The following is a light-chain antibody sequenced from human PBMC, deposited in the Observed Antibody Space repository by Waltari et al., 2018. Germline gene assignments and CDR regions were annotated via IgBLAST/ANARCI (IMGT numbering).Light chain of an antibody. Sequence: QSALTQPASVPGSPGQSITISCTGTSSDVGSHDFNLVSWYQQLPGKAPKLMIYEGNKRPSGVSSRFSGSKSGNTASLTISGLQAEDDADYYCCSYAGSDTWVFGGGTKLTVL. CDR1: SSDVGSHDFNL. J-gene: IGLJ3*02. CDR3: CSYAGSDTWV. CDR2: EGN. V-gene: IGLV2-23*01.